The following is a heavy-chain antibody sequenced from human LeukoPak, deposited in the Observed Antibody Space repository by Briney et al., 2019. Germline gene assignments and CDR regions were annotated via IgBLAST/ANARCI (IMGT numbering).Heavy chain of an antibody. CDR1: GGSISNYY. J-gene: IGHJ4*02. V-gene: IGHV4-59*01. D-gene: IGHD6-13*01. CDR3: ARGTIAVAGHFDY. Sequence: SETLSLTCTVSGGSISNYYWSWIRQPPGKGLEWIGYIYYSGSTSYNPSLKSRVTISVDTSKNQFSLKLSSVTAADTAVYYCARGTIAVAGHFDYWGQGTLVTVSS. CDR2: IYYSGST.